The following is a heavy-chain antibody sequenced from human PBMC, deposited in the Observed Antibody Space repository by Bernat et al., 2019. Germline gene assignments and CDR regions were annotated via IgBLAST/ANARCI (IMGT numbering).Heavy chain of an antibody. CDR1: DFTFSKTW. Sequence: EVQLVESGGGLVKPGGSLRLSCAVSDFTFSKTWMHWVRQAPGKGLEWVGRIKSKSDGEPTDYDAPVKGRFTISRDDSKNTLYLQMNSMKTEDTAVYYCTTQSTTLDYWGQGTLVTVSP. J-gene: IGHJ4*02. V-gene: IGHV3-15*07. D-gene: IGHD1-1*01. CDR3: TTQSTTLDY. CDR2: IKSKSDGEPT.